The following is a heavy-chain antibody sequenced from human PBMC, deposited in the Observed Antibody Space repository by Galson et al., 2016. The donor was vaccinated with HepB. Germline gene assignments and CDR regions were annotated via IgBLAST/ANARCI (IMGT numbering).Heavy chain of an antibody. CDR1: GFSLTTRKMC. CDR3: ARCDHYVSNGYYLYYFDY. CDR2: IDWDDDK. Sequence: PALVKPTQTLTLTCTFSGFSLTTRKMCVTWIRQPPGKALERLARIDWDDDKYYSPSLKTRLTISRDTAKNPVVLTMTNMDPVDTATYYCARCDHYVSNGYYLYYFDYWGQGTLVTVSS. D-gene: IGHD3-22*01. V-gene: IGHV2-70*11. J-gene: IGHJ4*02.